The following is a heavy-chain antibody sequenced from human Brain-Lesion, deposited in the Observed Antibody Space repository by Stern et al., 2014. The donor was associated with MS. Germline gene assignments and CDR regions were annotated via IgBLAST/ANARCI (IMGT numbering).Heavy chain of an antibody. CDR1: GGSISSGGYY. CDR3: ARGRVVPGFQYYATDV. Sequence: VQLVESGPGLVKPSQTLSLSCTVSGGSISSGGYYWSWIRPPAGKGLEWIGRIFNSGSTRDNPPRKSRVTISIDTSKNQFSLRLNSMTAADTAVYYCARGRVVPGFQYYATDVWGQGTTVIVSS. V-gene: IGHV4-61*02. D-gene: IGHD2-2*01. CDR2: IFNSGST. J-gene: IGHJ6*02.